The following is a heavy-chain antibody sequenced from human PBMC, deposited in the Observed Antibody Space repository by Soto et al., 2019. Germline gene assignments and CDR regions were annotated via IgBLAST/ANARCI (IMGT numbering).Heavy chain of an antibody. CDR1: GFTFSNYG. V-gene: IGHV3-33*01. CDR3: ARGADCSGGSCFWGYFDL. J-gene: IGHJ2*01. CDR2: IWHDGSNK. Sequence: QVQLVESGGGVVQPGRSLRLSCAASGFTFSNYGMHWVRQARGKGLEWVAVIWHDGSNKNYADSVKGPFTISRDNSKNTLYLQMNSLRAEDTAVYYCARGADCSGGSCFWGYFDLWGRGTLVTVSS. D-gene: IGHD2-15*01.